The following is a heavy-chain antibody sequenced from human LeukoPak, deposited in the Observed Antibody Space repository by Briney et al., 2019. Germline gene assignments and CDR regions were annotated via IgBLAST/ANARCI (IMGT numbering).Heavy chain of an antibody. CDR2: ISGSGGST. CDR3: ARDLSVAYCGGDCYSFLDY. J-gene: IGHJ4*02. D-gene: IGHD2-21*01. CDR1: GFTFSSYA. Sequence: GGSLRLSCAASGFTFSSYAMSWVRQAPGKGLEWVSAISGSGGSTYYADSVKGRFTISRDNSKNTLYLQMNSLRAEDTAVYYCARDLSVAYCGGDCYSFLDYWGQGTLVTVSS. V-gene: IGHV3-23*01.